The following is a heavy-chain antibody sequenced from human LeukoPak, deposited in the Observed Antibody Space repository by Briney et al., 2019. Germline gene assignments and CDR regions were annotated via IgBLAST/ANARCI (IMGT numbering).Heavy chain of an antibody. Sequence: IPSETLSLTCTVSGDSFSYFYWSWIRQPPGKGLEWIGSMFHSGSTYYNPSLKSRVTMSVDTSKNQFSLKLSSVTAADTAVYYCARVRYNWNRDFDYWGQGTLVTVSS. V-gene: IGHV4-38-2*02. CDR1: GDSFSYFY. D-gene: IGHD1-20*01. J-gene: IGHJ4*02. CDR3: ARVRYNWNRDFDY. CDR2: MFHSGST.